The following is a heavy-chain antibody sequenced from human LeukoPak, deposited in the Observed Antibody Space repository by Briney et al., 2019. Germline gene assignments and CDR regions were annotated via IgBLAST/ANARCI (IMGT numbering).Heavy chain of an antibody. CDR3: ARVYSILSEVYYDYMDV. Sequence: PGGSLRVSCAASGFTFSRFWMHWVRQPPGKGLVWVSRIETDGRTTNYADSVKGRFTISRDDSKNTMYLQMNSLRAEDTAVYYCARVYSILSEVYYDYMDVWGKGTAVTVSS. CDR2: IETDGRTT. CDR1: GFTFSRFW. V-gene: IGHV3-74*01. J-gene: IGHJ6*03. D-gene: IGHD3-3*02.